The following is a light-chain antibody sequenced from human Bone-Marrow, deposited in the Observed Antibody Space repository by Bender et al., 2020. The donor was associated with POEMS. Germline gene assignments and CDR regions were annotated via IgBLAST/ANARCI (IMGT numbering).Light chain of an antibody. CDR1: SSNIGAHA. Sequence: QSVLTQPPSASGTPGQRVTIPCSGGSSNIGAHAVNWYQHLPGTAPKHLIYFSHRRPSVVPDRFSGSRSGTSASLAISGLQSEDEADYYCAVWDDSLNGWVFGGGTKLTVL. V-gene: IGLV1-44*01. CDR3: AVWDDSLNGWV. J-gene: IGLJ3*02. CDR2: FSH.